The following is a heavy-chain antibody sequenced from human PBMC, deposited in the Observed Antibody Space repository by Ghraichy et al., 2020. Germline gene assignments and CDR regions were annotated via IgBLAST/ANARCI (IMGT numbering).Heavy chain of an antibody. Sequence: LSLTCAASGFTFSSYWMSWVRQAPGKGLEWVANIKQDGSEKYYVDSVKGRFTISRDNAKNSLYLQMNSLRAEDTAVYYCARDIGGYYYPDAFDIWGQGTMVTVSS. J-gene: IGHJ3*02. CDR2: IKQDGSEK. CDR3: ARDIGGYYYPDAFDI. V-gene: IGHV3-7*01. CDR1: GFTFSSYW. D-gene: IGHD3-22*01.